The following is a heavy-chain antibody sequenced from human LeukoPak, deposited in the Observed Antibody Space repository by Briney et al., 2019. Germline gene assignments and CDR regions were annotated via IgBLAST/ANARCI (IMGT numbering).Heavy chain of an antibody. D-gene: IGHD4-23*01. Sequence: GGSLRLSCAASGVTFSSYWMHWVRQAPGKGLVWVSRINTDGSSTSYADSVKGRFTISRDNAKNTLYLQMNSLRAEDTAVYYCARGRYGGLFDYWGQGTLVTVSS. CDR2: INTDGSST. V-gene: IGHV3-74*01. J-gene: IGHJ4*02. CDR3: ARGRYGGLFDY. CDR1: GVTFSSYW.